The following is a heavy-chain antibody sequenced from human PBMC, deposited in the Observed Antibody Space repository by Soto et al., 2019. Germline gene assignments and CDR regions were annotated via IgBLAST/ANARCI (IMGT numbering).Heavy chain of an antibody. CDR3: AHSSLYGSSYLMFGHY. CDR1: GFSLSTSGVG. Sequence: QITLKESGPTLVKPTQTLTLTCTYSGFSLSTSGVGVGWIRQPPGKALEWLGIIYWDDDKRYSPSLKSRLTITKDTSKNQVVLTMTNMDHVDTDTYYCAHSSLYGSSYLMFGHYWGQGTLVTVSS. CDR2: IYWDDDK. V-gene: IGHV2-5*02. J-gene: IGHJ4*02. D-gene: IGHD6-13*01.